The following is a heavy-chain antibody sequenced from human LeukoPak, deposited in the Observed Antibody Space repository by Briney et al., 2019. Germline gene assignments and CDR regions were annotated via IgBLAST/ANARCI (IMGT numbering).Heavy chain of an antibody. CDR2: IIPIFGTA. CDR1: GGTFSSYA. CDR3: ARSGDYGDLRFHDY. V-gene: IGHV1-69*05. J-gene: IGHJ4*02. D-gene: IGHD4-17*01. Sequence: ASVKVSCKASGGTFSSYAISWVRQAPGQGLEWMGRIIPIFGTANYAQKFQGRVTITTDESTSTAYMELSSLRSEDTAVYYCARSGDYGDLRFHDYWGQGTLVTVSS.